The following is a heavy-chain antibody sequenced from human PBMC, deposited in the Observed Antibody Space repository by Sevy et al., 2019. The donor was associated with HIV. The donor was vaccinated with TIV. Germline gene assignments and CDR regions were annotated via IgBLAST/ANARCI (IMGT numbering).Heavy chain of an antibody. CDR2: IYYSGST. Sequence: SETLSLTCTVSGGSISSYYWSWIRQPPGKGLEWIGYIYYSGSTNYNPSLKSRVTISVDTSKNQFSLKLNSVTAADTAVYYCARDPYGSWRTDYWGQGTLVTVSS. J-gene: IGHJ4*02. CDR3: ARDPYGSWRTDY. V-gene: IGHV4-59*01. D-gene: IGHD3-3*01. CDR1: GGSISSYY.